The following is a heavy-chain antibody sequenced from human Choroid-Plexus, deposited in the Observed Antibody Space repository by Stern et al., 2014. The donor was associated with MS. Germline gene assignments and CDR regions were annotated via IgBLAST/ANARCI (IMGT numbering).Heavy chain of an antibody. CDR3: AKDLQYLTYFFDH. J-gene: IGHJ5*02. D-gene: IGHD2/OR15-2a*01. Sequence: VQLLESGGGVVQPGRPLRLSCVASGFTFGSCAMHWVRQAPGKGLEGVAGVSYDGSNKYYADSVKGRFTISRDNSQNTLYMQMSSLRPEDTAVYYCAKDLQYLTYFFDHWGQGSLVTVSS. CDR2: VSYDGSNK. V-gene: IGHV3-30*18. CDR1: GFTFGSCA.